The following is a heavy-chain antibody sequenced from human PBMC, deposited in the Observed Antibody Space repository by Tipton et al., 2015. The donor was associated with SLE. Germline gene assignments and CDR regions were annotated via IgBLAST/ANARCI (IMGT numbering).Heavy chain of an antibody. V-gene: IGHV3-7*01. CDR1: GLTFGSLW. D-gene: IGHD6-19*01. CDR3: ARAVADWGWLVVY. Sequence: SLRLSCAASGLTFGSLWMTWVRQAPGKGLEWVANIGPDGKTVYYADSLKGRFTISRDNAQSSVYLQMNSLRAEDTAVYYCARAVADWGWLVVYWGRGTQVTVSS. CDR2: IGPDGKTV. J-gene: IGHJ4*02.